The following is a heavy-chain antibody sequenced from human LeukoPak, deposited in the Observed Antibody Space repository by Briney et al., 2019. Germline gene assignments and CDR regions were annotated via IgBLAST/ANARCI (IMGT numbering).Heavy chain of an antibody. D-gene: IGHD1-26*01. CDR2: IYYSGST. J-gene: IGHJ4*02. CDR1: GGSISSSSYY. CDR3: ARANLGADFDY. V-gene: IGHV4-39*01. Sequence: SETLSLTCTVSGGSISSSSYYWGWIRQPPGKGLEWIGSIYYSGSTYYNPSLKSRVTISVDTSKNQFSLKLSSVTAADTAVYYCARANLGADFDYWGQGTLVTVSS.